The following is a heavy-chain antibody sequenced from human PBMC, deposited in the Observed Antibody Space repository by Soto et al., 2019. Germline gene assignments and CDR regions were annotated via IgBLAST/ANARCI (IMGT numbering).Heavy chain of an antibody. D-gene: IGHD6-13*01. Sequence: EVQLVESGGVVVQPGGSLRLSCAASGFTFDDYTMHWVRQAPGKGLEWVSLISCDGGSTYYADSVKGRFTISRDNSKNSLYLQMNSLRTEDTALYYCAGSWYCRYYYYYGMDVWGQGTTVTVSS. CDR3: AGSWYCRYYYYYGMDV. V-gene: IGHV3-43*01. CDR1: GFTFDDYT. J-gene: IGHJ6*02. CDR2: ISCDGGST.